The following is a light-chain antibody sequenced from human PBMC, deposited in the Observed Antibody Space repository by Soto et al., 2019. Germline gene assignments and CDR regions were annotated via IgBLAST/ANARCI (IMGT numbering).Light chain of an antibody. V-gene: IGKV1-39*01. CDR3: PQSYNALFN. CDR2: AAS. J-gene: IGKJ3*01. CDR1: QTIDRY. Sequence: QMTQSPSSLSASIGDTVTVTCLASQTIDRYLNWFQQKSGQAPKLLMNAASTLRSGVPSRFSASGAGEDLTVSVSSLQPEDYATYHCPQSYNALFNVGPRTKVDIK.